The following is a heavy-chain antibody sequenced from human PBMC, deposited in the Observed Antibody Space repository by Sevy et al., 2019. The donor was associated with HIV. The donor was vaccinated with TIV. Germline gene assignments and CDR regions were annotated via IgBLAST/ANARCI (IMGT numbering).Heavy chain of an antibody. CDR1: GGPISVYY. CDR2: VYYTGST. Sequence: SETLSLTCTVSGGPISVYYWSWIRQPPGKGLEYIGYVYYTGSTNYNPSLKNRVTISVDTSNNQFSLKLTSVTAADTAVYYCARATPVLSGAASLNWFDPWGQGTLVTVSS. V-gene: IGHV4-59*01. D-gene: IGHD6-19*01. J-gene: IGHJ5*02. CDR3: ARATPVLSGAASLNWFDP.